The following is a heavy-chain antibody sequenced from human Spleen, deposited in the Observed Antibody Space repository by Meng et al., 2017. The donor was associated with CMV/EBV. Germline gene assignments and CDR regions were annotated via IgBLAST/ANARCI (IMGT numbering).Heavy chain of an antibody. V-gene: IGHV3-11*04. CDR3: AREYSNFAPGYFDY. Sequence: TGSTVKIKYMSWIRQAPGKGLEWVSYISSSGSTIYYADSVKGRFTISRDNAKNSLYLQMNSLRAEDTAVYYCAREYSNFAPGYFDYWGQGTLVTVSS. J-gene: IGHJ4*02. CDR1: GSTVKIKY. D-gene: IGHD4-11*01. CDR2: ISSSGSTI.